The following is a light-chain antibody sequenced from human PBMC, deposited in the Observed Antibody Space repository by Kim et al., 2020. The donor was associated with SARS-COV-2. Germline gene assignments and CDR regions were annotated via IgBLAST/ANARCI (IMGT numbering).Light chain of an antibody. Sequence: DIQMTQSQPSLSASVGDRVTITCQASQDVSNHLNWYQQKPGKAPKILIYDASKLETGVPSRFSGRRSGTDFIFTISSLQTEDIATYYCQHYNNMPPYPFGQGTKLEI. V-gene: IGKV1-33*01. J-gene: IGKJ2*01. CDR1: QDVSNH. CDR3: QHYNNMPPYP. CDR2: DAS.